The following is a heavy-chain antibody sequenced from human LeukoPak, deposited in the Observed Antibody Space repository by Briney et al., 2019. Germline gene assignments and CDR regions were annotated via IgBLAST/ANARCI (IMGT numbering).Heavy chain of an antibody. CDR3: ARAAYSGSFIDY. CDR1: GGSISNYY. V-gene: IGHV4-59*01. D-gene: IGHD1-26*01. J-gene: IGHJ4*02. Sequence: PSETLSLTCTVSGGSISNYYWSWFRQPPGKGLEWIGYIYYSGSTNYNPSLKSRVTFSVDTSKNQFSLKLSSVTAADTAVYYCARAAYSGSFIDYWGQGTLVTVSS. CDR2: IYYSGST.